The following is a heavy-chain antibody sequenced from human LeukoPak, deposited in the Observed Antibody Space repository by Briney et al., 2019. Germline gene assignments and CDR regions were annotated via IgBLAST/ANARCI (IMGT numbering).Heavy chain of an antibody. J-gene: IGHJ4*02. CDR3: AKGSEYSGSYPEY. CDR2: ISYDGSNK. Sequence: PGGSLRLSCAASGFTFSSYSMNWVRQAPGKGLEWVAVISYDGSNKYYADSVKGRFTVSRDNSKNTLYLQMNSLRAEDTAVYYCAKGSEYSGSYPEYWGQGTLVTVSS. D-gene: IGHD1-26*01. CDR1: GFTFSSYS. V-gene: IGHV3-30*18.